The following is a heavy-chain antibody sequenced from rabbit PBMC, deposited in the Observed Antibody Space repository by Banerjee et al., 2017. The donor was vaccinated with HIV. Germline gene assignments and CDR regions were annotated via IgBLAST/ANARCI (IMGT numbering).Heavy chain of an antibody. V-gene: IGHV1S29*01. Sequence: VTTYYASWVNGRFTISSHNAQNTVSLQMNSLTAADTATYFCARDEQASGGYVFNLWGPGTLVTVS. CDR3: ARDEQASGGYVFNL. J-gene: IGHJ4*01. D-gene: IGHD1-1*01. CDR2: VTT.